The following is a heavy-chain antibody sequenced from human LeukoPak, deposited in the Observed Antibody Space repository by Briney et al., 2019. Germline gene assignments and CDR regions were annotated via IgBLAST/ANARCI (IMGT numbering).Heavy chain of an antibody. CDR1: GFTFSDYY. Sequence: PGGSLRLSCAASGFTFSDYYMSWIRQAPGKGLEWVSYISSSGSTIYYADSVKGRFTISRDNSKNTLYLQMNSLRAEDTAVYYCAKGSGWEMSYYYYYMDVWGKGTTVTISS. CDR2: ISSSGSTI. J-gene: IGHJ6*03. V-gene: IGHV3-11*04. CDR3: AKGSGWEMSYYYYYMDV. D-gene: IGHD1-26*01.